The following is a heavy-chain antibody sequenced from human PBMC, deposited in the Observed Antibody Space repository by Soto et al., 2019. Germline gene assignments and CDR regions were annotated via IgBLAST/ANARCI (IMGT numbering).Heavy chain of an antibody. CDR2: FIPILGIA. D-gene: IGHD4-17*01. V-gene: IGHV1-69*08. CDR3: AIDVDDYCDYGVLNWFDP. J-gene: IGHJ5*02. Sequence: QVQLVQSGAEVKKPGSSVKVSCKAAGDTLSTYSISLVRQAPGQGLEWLGRFIPILGIAHYAQNFQGRVTITADKSTSTAYMELSRLRSEDTAVYDCAIDVDDYCDYGVLNWFDPRGQGTLVTVSS. CDR1: GDTLSTYS.